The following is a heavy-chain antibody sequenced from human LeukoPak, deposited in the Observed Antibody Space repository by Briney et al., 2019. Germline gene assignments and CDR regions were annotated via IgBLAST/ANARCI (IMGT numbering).Heavy chain of an antibody. CDR3: ARARIAVAGSISDY. D-gene: IGHD6-19*01. CDR2: ISAYNGNT. V-gene: IGHV1-18*01. CDR1: GYTVTSYG. J-gene: IGHJ4*02. Sequence: ASVKVSCKASGYTVTSYGISWVRQAPGQGLEWMGWISAYNGNTNYAQKLQGRVTMTTDTSTSTAYMELRSLRSDDTAVYYCARARIAVAGSISDYWGQGTLVTVSS.